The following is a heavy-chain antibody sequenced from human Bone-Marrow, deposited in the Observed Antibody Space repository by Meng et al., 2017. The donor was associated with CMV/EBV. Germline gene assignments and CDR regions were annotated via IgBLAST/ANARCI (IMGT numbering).Heavy chain of an antibody. V-gene: IGHV1-2*02. Sequence: ASVKVSCKASGYTFTGCYMHWVRQAPGQGLEWMGWINPNSGGTNYAQKFQGRVTMTRDTSISTAYMELSRLRSDDTAVYYCARANSDSGSYYYYGMDVWGQGNTVNVTS. J-gene: IGHJ6*02. D-gene: IGHD1-26*01. CDR2: INPNSGGT. CDR1: GYTFTGCY. CDR3: ARANSDSGSYYYYGMDV.